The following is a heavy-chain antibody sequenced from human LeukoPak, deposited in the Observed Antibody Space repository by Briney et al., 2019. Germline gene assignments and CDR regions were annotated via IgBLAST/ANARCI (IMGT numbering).Heavy chain of an antibody. Sequence: ASVKVSCKASGYTFTGYYMHWVRQAPGQGLEWMGWINPNSGGTNYAQKFQGRVTMTRDTSISTAYMELSRLRSDDTAVYYCAREGCRSTSCRVDNWFDPWGQGTLVTVSS. J-gene: IGHJ5*02. CDR1: GYTFTGYY. V-gene: IGHV1-2*02. D-gene: IGHD2-2*01. CDR2: INPNSGGT. CDR3: AREGCRSTSCRVDNWFDP.